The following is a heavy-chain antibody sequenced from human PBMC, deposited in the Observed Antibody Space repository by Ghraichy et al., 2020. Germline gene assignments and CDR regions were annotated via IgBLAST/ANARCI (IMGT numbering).Heavy chain of an antibody. V-gene: IGHV4-39*01. CDR2: IYYSGST. Sequence: SETLSLTCTVSGGSISSSSYYWGWIRQPPGKGLEWIGSIYYSGSTYYNPSLKSRVTISVDTSKNQFSLKLSSVTAADTAVYYCARHFIHPSPGYFDYWGQGTLVTVSS. J-gene: IGHJ4*02. CDR1: GGSISSSSYY. D-gene: IGHD3-10*01. CDR3: ARHFIHPSPGYFDY.